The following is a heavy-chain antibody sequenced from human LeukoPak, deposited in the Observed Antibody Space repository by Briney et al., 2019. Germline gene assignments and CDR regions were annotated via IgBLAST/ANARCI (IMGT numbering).Heavy chain of an antibody. Sequence: SETLSLTSTGSLDSTTSHFWIWVRQPPGKGLEWIGEIHRSGSPNYNPSLQSRVTISIDRSRNQIALELSSVTAADTAVYYRAREILGGFNPGAYWGQGTLVTVSS. D-gene: IGHD1-14*01. CDR3: AREILGGFNPGAY. CDR1: LDSTTSHF. V-gene: IGHV4-59*11. J-gene: IGHJ4*02. CDR2: IHRSGSP.